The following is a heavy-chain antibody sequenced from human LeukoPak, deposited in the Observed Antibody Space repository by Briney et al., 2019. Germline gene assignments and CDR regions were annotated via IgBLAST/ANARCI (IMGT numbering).Heavy chain of an antibody. CDR1: EFTFSTYS. D-gene: IGHD3-10*01. CDR3: AGDQSHRDPVAFDI. V-gene: IGHV3-21*01. J-gene: IGHJ3*02. Sequence: PGGSLRLSCAASEFTFSTYSMNWVRQAPGKGLEWVSTISSTSSYIYYADSVKGRFTISRDNAKNSLDRQMNSLRAEDTAVYYCAGDQSHRDPVAFDIWGQGTMVTVSS. CDR2: ISSTSSYI.